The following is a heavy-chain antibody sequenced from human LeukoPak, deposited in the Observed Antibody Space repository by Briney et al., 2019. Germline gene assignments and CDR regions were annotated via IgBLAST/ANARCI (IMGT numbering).Heavy chain of an antibody. Sequence: GGSLRLSCAASGFTFSRYWMSWVRQAPGKGLEWVANIKQDGSEKYYVDSVKGRFTISRDNTKNSMYLQMNSLRAEDTAVYYCARETMGADIVVVPTPFDAFDLWGQGTMVTVSS. CDR2: IKQDGSEK. CDR1: GFTFSRYW. V-gene: IGHV3-7*01. D-gene: IGHD2-2*01. J-gene: IGHJ3*01. CDR3: ARETMGADIVVVPTPFDAFDL.